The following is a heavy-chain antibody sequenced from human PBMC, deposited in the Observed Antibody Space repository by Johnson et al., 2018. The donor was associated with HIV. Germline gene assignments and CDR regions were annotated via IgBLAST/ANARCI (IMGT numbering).Heavy chain of an antibody. Sequence: QVQLVESGGGLVKPGGSLRLSCAASGFTFSDYYMSWIRQAPGKGLEWVSYISSSGSTIYYADSVKGRFTISRDNTKNSLYLQMNSLRAEDTAVYYCASHYYYDSSGYYYDAFDIWGQGTMVTVSS. CDR2: ISSSGSTI. D-gene: IGHD3-22*01. CDR1: GFTFSDYY. CDR3: ASHYYYDSSGYYYDAFDI. J-gene: IGHJ3*02. V-gene: IGHV3-11*04.